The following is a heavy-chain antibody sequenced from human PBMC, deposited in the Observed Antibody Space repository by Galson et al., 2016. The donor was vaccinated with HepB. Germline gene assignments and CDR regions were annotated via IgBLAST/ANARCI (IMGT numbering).Heavy chain of an antibody. CDR2: VYTSGTI. J-gene: IGHJ6*04. CDR1: GGAISGYY. Sequence: ETLSLTCTVSGGAISGYYWSWIRQPAGKGLEWIGRVYTSGTIEYNPSLKSRVTMSVDTSKNQFSLEVNSLTAADTAVYYCARDLSYRPLPVGGLDVWGRGTTVTVSS. D-gene: IGHD6-6*01. V-gene: IGHV4-4*07. CDR3: ARDLSYRPLPVGGLDV.